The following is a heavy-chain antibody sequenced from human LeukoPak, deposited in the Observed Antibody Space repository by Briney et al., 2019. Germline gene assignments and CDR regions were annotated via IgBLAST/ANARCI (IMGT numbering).Heavy chain of an antibody. D-gene: IGHD3-10*01. Sequence: ASVKVSCKASGYTFTGYYMHWVRQAPGQGLEWMGRINPNSGGTNYAQKFQGRVTMTRDTSNSTAYMELSRLRSDDTAVYYCAREGSAILWFGESYYYFDNCGQGNLGTVSS. CDR1: GYTFTGYY. CDR3: AREGSAILWFGESYYYFDN. CDR2: INPNSGGT. J-gene: IGHJ4*02. V-gene: IGHV1-2*06.